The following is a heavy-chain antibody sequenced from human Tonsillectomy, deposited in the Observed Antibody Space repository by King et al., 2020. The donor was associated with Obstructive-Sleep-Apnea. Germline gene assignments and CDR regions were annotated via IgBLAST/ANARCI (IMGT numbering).Heavy chain of an antibody. CDR3: ARDQDLSTYYDILTAYLRWSYYHGMDV. V-gene: IGHV3-7*01. CDR1: GFTFSSYW. Sequence: VQLVESGGGLVQPGGSLRLSCAASGFTFSSYWMSWVRQAPGKGLEWVANIKPDGSEKYYVDSVKGRFTISRDNAKNSLYLQMNSLRAEDTAVYYCARDQDLSTYYDILTAYLRWSYYHGMDVWGEGTTVTVSS. CDR2: IKPDGSEK. D-gene: IGHD3-9*01. J-gene: IGHJ6*04.